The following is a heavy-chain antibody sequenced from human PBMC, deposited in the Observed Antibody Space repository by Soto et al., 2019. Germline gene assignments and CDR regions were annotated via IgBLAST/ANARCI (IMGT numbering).Heavy chain of an antibody. CDR3: AKDDVSGDGLWLVSD. Sequence: VQLLESGGGLVQPGGSLRLSCEASGFTFSKYAMIWVRQAPGKGQELVSGITGSGLTIEHSASVKGRFTISRDNSKNTVYLQMNSLRAEDTAIYYCAKDDVSGDGLWLVSDWGQGTPVTLS. D-gene: IGHD2-21*02. V-gene: IGHV3-23*01. J-gene: IGHJ4*02. CDR1: GFTFSKYA. CDR2: ITGSGLTI.